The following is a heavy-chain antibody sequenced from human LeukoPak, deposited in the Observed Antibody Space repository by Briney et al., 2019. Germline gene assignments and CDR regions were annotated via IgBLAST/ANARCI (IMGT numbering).Heavy chain of an antibody. J-gene: IGHJ4*02. Sequence: GGSLRLSCAASGFTFSNYWMHWVRQAPGKGLVWVSRTKGDGGSPTYADSVKGRFTISRDNAKHTLYLQMNSLRAEDTAVYYCARKPDYYGADYWGQGTLVTVSS. D-gene: IGHD3-10*01. CDR2: TKGDGGSP. CDR1: GFTFSNYW. V-gene: IGHV3-74*01. CDR3: ARKPDYYGADY.